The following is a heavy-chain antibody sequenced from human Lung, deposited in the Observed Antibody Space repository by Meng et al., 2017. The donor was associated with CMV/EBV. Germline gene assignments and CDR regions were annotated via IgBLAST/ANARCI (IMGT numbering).Heavy chain of an antibody. Sequence: SXTXSLXCTVSGGSISSYYWSWSRQPPGKGLEWIGYIYYSGSTIYNPSLKSRVTISVDTSKNEFSLKLSSVTAADTAIYYCARARRPRSNNWFDPWRQGTLVTVSS. CDR1: GGSISSYY. J-gene: IGHJ5*02. D-gene: IGHD6-6*01. CDR2: IYYSGST. V-gene: IGHV4-59*01. CDR3: ARARRPRSNNWFDP.